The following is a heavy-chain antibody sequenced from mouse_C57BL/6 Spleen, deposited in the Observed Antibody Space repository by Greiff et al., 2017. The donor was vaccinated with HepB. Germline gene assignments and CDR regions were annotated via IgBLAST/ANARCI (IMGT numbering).Heavy chain of an antibody. Sequence: QVQLLQPGAGLVKPGASVKLSCKASGYTFTSYWMPWVQQRPGQGLEWIGKIRPSSGSTNYNEKFKSKATMTVDKSSSTAYMQLSSLTSEDTAVYYCAREEPGRKDFDVWGTGTTVTVSS. CDR2: IRPSSGST. D-gene: IGHD4-1*01. J-gene: IGHJ1*03. CDR1: GYTFTSYW. CDR3: AREEPGRKDFDV. V-gene: IGHV1-64*01.